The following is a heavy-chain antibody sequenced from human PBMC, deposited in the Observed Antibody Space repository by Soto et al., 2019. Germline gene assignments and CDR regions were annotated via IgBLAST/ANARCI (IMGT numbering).Heavy chain of an antibody. CDR2: ISYDGSNK. D-gene: IGHD6-19*01. Sequence: PGGSLRLSCAASGFTFSSYGMHWVRQAPGKGLEWVAVISYDGSNKYYADSVKGRFTISRDNSKNTLYLQMNSLRAEDTAVYYCARAYSSGWYVLDYWGQGTLVTVSS. J-gene: IGHJ4*02. CDR1: GFTFSSYG. CDR3: ARAYSSGWYVLDY. V-gene: IGHV3-30*03.